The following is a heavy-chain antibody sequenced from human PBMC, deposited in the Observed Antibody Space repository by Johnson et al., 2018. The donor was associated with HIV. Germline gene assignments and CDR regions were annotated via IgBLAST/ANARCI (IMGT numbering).Heavy chain of an antibody. CDR3: TTGRGQRWLQLGAFDM. J-gene: IGHJ3*02. CDR2: IRQDGSEK. Sequence: VQLVESGGGLVQPGGSLRLSCAGSGFIFRTHWIHWVRQPPGKGLEWVATIRQDGSEKFYADSVKGRFTISRDNSKNTLYLQMNSLRAEDTAMYYCTTGRGQRWLQLGAFDMWGQGTLVTVSS. D-gene: IGHD5-24*01. CDR1: GFIFRTHW. V-gene: IGHV3-7*05.